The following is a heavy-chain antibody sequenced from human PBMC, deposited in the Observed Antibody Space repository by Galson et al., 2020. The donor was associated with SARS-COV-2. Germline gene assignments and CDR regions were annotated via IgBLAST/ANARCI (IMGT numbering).Heavy chain of an antibody. V-gene: IGHV6-1*01. J-gene: IGHJ4*02. CDR3: ARDSMIRGVIITSLDY. D-gene: IGHD3-10*01. CDR2: TYYYRSKWYS. CDR1: GDSVSSNSAA. Sequence: SQTLSLTCAISGDSVSSNSAAWNWIRQSPSRGLEWQGRTYYYRSKWYSDYAVSVKSRITINPDTSKNQFSLQMNSVTPEDTAVYYCARDSMIRGVIITSLDYWGQGTLVTVSS.